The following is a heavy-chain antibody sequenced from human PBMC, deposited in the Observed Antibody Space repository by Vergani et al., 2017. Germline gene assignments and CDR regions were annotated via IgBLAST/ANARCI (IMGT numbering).Heavy chain of an antibody. J-gene: IGHJ3*02. CDR3: AREGQKDDYSNYRDAFDI. V-gene: IGHV1-69*01. CDR1: GGTFSSYA. D-gene: IGHD4-11*01. CDR2: IIPIFGTA. Sequence: QVQLVQSGAEVKKPGSSVKVSCKASGGTFSSYAISWVRQAPGQGLEWMGGIIPIFGTANYAQKFQGRVTITADESTSTAYMERSSLRSEDTAVYYCAREGQKDDYSNYRDAFDIWGQGTMVTVSS.